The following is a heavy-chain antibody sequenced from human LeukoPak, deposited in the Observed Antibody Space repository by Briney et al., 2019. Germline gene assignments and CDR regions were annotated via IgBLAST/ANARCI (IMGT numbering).Heavy chain of an antibody. D-gene: IGHD3-3*01. CDR3: ARGPIFGASKIDY. J-gene: IGHJ4*02. CDR1: GYTFTGYY. CDR2: INPNSGGT. Sequence: ASVKVSCKASGYTFTGYYMHWVRQAPGQGLEWMGRINPNSGGTNYAQKFQGRVTMTRDTSISTAYMELSRLRSDDTAVYYCARGPIFGASKIDYWGQGTLVTVSS. V-gene: IGHV1-2*06.